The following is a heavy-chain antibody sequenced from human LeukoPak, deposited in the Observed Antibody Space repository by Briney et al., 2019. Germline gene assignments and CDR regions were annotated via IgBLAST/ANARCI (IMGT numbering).Heavy chain of an antibody. D-gene: IGHD5-24*01. Sequence: SETLSLTCTVSGGSISSGGYYWSWIRQHPGKGLEWIGYIYYSGSTYYNPSLKSRVTISVDTSKNQFSLKLSSVTAADMAVYYCASLRDGYTQEYYFDYWGQGTLVTVSS. CDR3: ASLRDGYTQEYYFDY. V-gene: IGHV4-31*03. CDR1: GGSISSGGYY. J-gene: IGHJ4*02. CDR2: IYYSGST.